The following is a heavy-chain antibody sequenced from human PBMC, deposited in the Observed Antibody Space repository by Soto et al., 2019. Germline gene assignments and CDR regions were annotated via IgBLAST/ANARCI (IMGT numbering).Heavy chain of an antibody. CDR2: ISGSGGTI. D-gene: IGHD6-19*01. CDR3: ARETRLRSSGWSYYFDF. V-gene: IGHV3-48*02. Sequence: EVQLVESGGGLVQPGGSLRLSCAASGFTLSSYSMHWVRQAPGKGLEWVSYISGSGGTIYYADSVKGRFTISRDNAKNSLSVQMNSLRDEDTAVYFCARETRLRSSGWSYYFDFWGQGTLVTVSS. J-gene: IGHJ4*02. CDR1: GFTLSSYS.